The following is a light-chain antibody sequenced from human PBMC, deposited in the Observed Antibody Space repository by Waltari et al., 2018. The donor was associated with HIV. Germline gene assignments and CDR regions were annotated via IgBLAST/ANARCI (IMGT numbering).Light chain of an antibody. CDR3: MIWHTNTWV. J-gene: IGLJ3*02. Sequence: QTVLTQPSSLSASPGASASLTCTLRSGINVDTFRVYWYQQKPGTPPQDLLRYNSDSDTQQVSGVSDRFSGSKDTSANAAILLSSGLQSEDEADYDCMIWHTNTWVFGGGTKLTVL. V-gene: IGLV5-45*03. CDR2: YNSDSDT. CDR1: SGINVDTFR.